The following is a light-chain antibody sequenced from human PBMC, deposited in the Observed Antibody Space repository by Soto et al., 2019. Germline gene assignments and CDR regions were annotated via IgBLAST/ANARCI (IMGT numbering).Light chain of an antibody. J-gene: IGKJ4*01. V-gene: IGKV3-15*01. CDR2: GAS. CDR3: QQYKIWPEG. Sequence: EIVMTQSPATLSVSPGERAALSCRASQSVGSNLAWYQQKPGQTPRLLIYGASTRATAIPARFRGSGSGTEFTLTISSLQSEDFAIYYCQQYKIWPEGFGGGTKVEIK. CDR1: QSVGSN.